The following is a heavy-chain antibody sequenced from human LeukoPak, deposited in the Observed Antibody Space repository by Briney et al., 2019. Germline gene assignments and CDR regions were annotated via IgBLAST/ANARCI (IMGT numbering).Heavy chain of an antibody. CDR1: GYSISSGYY. J-gene: IGHJ4*02. CDR3: ARVVGEIDY. V-gene: IGHV4-38-2*02. Sequence: SETLSLTCTVSGYSISSGYYWGWIRQPPGKGLEWIGGIYHSGSTYYNPSLKSRVTISVDTSKNQFSLKLSSVTAADTAVYYCARVVGEIDYWGQGTLVTVSS. CDR2: IYHSGST.